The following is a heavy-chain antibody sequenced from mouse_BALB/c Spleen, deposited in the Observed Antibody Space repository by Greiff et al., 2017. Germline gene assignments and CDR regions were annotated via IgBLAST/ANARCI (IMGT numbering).Heavy chain of an antibody. CDR1: GFSLTSYG. CDR3: AREYYYGSSYRWYFDV. CDR2: IWAGGST. V-gene: IGHV2-9*02. D-gene: IGHD1-1*01. Sequence: QVQLKESGPGLVAPSQSLSITCTVSGFSLTSYGVHWVRQPPGKGLEWLGVIWAGGSTNYNSALMSRLSISKDNSKSQVFLKMNSLQTDDTAMYYCAREYYYGSSYRWYFDVWGAGTTVTVSS. J-gene: IGHJ1*01.